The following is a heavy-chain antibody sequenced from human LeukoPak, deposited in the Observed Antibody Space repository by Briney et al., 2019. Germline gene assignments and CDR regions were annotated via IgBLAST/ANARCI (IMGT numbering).Heavy chain of an antibody. J-gene: IGHJ4*02. CDR1: GFTFSNYG. CDR3: ARDIAYDSSGYYSPHFDY. CDR2: ISSSSSLI. V-gene: IGHV3-48*01. D-gene: IGHD3-22*01. Sequence: GGSLRLSCAASGFTFSNYGMNWVRQAPGKGLEWISYISSSSSLIYYADSVKGRFTISRDNAKNSLYLQMNSLRAEDTAVYYCARDIAYDSSGYYSPHFDYWGQGILVTVSS.